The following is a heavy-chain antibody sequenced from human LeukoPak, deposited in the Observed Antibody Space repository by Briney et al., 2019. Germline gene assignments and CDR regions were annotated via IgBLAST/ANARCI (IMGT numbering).Heavy chain of an antibody. CDR1: GGSISSSNW. V-gene: IGHV4-4*02. CDR3: ARGITMVRGVIKHKTFDY. Sequence: SETLSLTCAVSGGSISSSNWWSWVRQPPGKGLEWIGEIYHSGSTNYNPSLKSRVTISVDKSKNQFSLKLSSVTAADTAVYYCARGITMVRGVIKHKTFDYWGQGTLVTVSS. CDR2: IYHSGST. J-gene: IGHJ4*02. D-gene: IGHD3-10*01.